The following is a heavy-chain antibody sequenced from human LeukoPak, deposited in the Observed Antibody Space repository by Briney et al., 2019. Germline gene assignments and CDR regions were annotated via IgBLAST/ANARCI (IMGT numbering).Heavy chain of an antibody. Sequence: SVKVSCKASGGNFSSYAISWVRQAPGQGLEWMGGIIPIFGKANYAQKFQGRVTITTDESTSTAYMELSSLRSEDTAVYYCAREEYHLPSRWFDPWGQGTLVTVSS. J-gene: IGHJ5*02. CDR3: AREEYHLPSRWFDP. D-gene: IGHD2-2*01. V-gene: IGHV1-69*05. CDR2: IIPIFGKA. CDR1: GGNFSSYA.